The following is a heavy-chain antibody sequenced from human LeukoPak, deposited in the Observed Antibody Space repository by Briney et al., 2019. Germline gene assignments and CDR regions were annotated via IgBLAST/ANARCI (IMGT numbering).Heavy chain of an antibody. CDR3: AGSDCSGGACYINFDY. V-gene: IGHV4-61*01. CDR2: IFYSGTT. J-gene: IGHJ4*02. D-gene: IGHD2-15*01. Sequence: PSETLSLTCIFSSGSISSGSISNFYWNWIRQPPGKGLEWIGYIFYSGTTNYNPSLKSRVTISIDTSKNQFSLKLSSVTAADTAVYYCAGSDCSGGACYINFDYWGQGTLVTVSS. CDR1: SGSISSGSISNFY.